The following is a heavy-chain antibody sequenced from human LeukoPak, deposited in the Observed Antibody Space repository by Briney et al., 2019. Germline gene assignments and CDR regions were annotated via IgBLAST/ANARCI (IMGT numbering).Heavy chain of an antibody. CDR1: GGSIRSYY. D-gene: IGHD3-3*01. V-gene: IGHV4-59*01. CDR2: IYYSGST. J-gene: IGHJ4*02. Sequence: KPSETLSLTCTVSGGSIRSYYWSWIRQPPGKGLEWIGNIYYSGSTNYNPSLKSRVIISVDMSKNQFSLKLSSVTAADTAVYYCARGRILEWLFPSGLGSDYWGQGTLVTVSS. CDR3: ARGRILEWLFPSGLGSDY.